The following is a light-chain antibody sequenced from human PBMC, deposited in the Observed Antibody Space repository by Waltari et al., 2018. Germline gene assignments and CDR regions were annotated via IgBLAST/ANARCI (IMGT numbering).Light chain of an antibody. V-gene: IGKV1-27*01. CDR2: ATS. CDR3: QKYNSAFLS. J-gene: IGKJ4*01. CDR1: QAINNY. Sequence: DIQMTQFPSSLSASVGDSVTISCRAIQAINNYLAWYQQKPGKLPKLLIYATSTLQSGVPSRFSGSGTGTDFTLTIRSLQPEDVATYYCQKYNSAFLSFGGGTKVEIK.